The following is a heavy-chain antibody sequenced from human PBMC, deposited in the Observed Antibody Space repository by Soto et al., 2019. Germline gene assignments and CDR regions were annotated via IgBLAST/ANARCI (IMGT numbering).Heavy chain of an antibody. Sequence: PGESLKISCKASGYIFTTYWIGWVRQMPGKGLEWMGIIYPGDSDTRYSPSFQGQVTISADKSISTAYLQWSSLKASDTAIFYCARCAVAGIAYWFDPWGQGTPDTVSS. V-gene: IGHV5-51*01. CDR3: ARCAVAGIAYWFDP. J-gene: IGHJ5*02. CDR2: IYPGDSDT. D-gene: IGHD6-19*01. CDR1: GYIFTTYW.